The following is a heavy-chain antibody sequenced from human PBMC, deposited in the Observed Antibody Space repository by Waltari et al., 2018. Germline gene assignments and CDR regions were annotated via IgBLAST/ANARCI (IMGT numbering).Heavy chain of an antibody. CDR2: INKDGRDK. Sequence: EVHMVQSGGGLLQPGGSLRLSCGVSGFTFKNYWRTWVRQAPGKGLEWMANINKDGRDKNYVDSVESRFTISRDNAQNSVYLQMNSLRAEDTAVYYCARDVPNGYFDYWGSGTLVTVSS. D-gene: IGHD1-1*01. CDR1: GFTFKNYW. V-gene: IGHV3-7*01. J-gene: IGHJ4*02. CDR3: ARDVPNGYFDY.